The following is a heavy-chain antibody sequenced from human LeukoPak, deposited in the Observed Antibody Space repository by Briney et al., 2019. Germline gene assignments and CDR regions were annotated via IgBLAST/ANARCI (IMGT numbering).Heavy chain of an antibody. V-gene: IGHV4-59*01. J-gene: IGHJ5*02. CDR2: IYYSGRT. CDR3: ARLGLGGEASRFDP. D-gene: IGHD3-10*01. Sequence: PSETLSLTCSVSGGSINSYYWSWIWQPPGKGLEWIGFIYYSGRTKSNPSLKSRVTISVDTSKNQFSLTLSSVTAADTAVYYCARLGLGGEASRFDPWGRGTLVTVSS. CDR1: GGSINSYY.